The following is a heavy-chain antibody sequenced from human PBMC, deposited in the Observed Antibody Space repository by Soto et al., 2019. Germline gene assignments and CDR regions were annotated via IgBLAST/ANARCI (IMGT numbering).Heavy chain of an antibody. CDR1: GFTFSGSA. Sequence: GESLKISCAASGFTFSGSAMHWVRQASGKGLEWVGRIRSKANSYATAYAASVKGRFTISRDDSKNTAYLQMNSLKTEDTAVYYCTREVLSSSLPYYYYMDVWGKGTTVTVSS. J-gene: IGHJ6*03. CDR3: TREVLSSSLPYYYYMDV. D-gene: IGHD6-13*01. CDR2: IRSKANSYAT. V-gene: IGHV3-73*01.